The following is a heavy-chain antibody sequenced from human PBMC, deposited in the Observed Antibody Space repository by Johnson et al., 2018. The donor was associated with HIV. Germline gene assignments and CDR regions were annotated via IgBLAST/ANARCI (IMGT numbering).Heavy chain of an antibody. Sequence: VQLVESGGVVVQPGGSLRLSCAASGFTFDDYAMHWVRQAPGKGLEWVSGISWNSGSIGYADSVKGRFTISRDNAKNRLYLQMNSLRPEDTAVYYCARRAYCGGCSYIGFDLWGQGTKVTVSS. J-gene: IGHJ3*01. CDR2: ISWNSGSI. V-gene: IGHV3-9*01. CDR3: ARRAYCGGCSYIGFDL. D-gene: IGHD2-21*01. CDR1: GFTFDDYA.